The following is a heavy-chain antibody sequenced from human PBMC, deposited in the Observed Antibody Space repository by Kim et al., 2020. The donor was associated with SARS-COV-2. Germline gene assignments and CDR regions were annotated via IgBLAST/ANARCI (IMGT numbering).Heavy chain of an antibody. V-gene: IGHV3-74*01. J-gene: IGHJ4*02. CDR2: ISSDGSST. D-gene: IGHD6-13*01. Sequence: GGSLRLSCSASGFTFSRYWMHWVRQAPGKGLVWVSRISSDGSSTTYADSVKGRFTISRDNAKNTLYLQINSLRAEDTAMYYCASDRDSSGWSNFDYWDQG. CDR3: ASDRDSSGWSNFDY. CDR1: GFTFSRYW.